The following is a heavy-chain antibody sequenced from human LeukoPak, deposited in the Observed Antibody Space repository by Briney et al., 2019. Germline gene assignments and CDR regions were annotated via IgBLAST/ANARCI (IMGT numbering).Heavy chain of an antibody. D-gene: IGHD6-19*01. V-gene: IGHV3-30*04. CDR1: GFTFSSYA. CDR3: VRDRRAVAVYFDY. J-gene: IGHJ4*02. CDR2: ISYDGSIP. Sequence: GGSLRLSCAASGFTFSSYAMHWVRQAPGKVLEWVAVISYDGSIPYYADSVKGRFTFSRDNSKNTLYLQMNSLRTEDTAVYYCVRDRRAVAVYFDYWGQGTLVTVSS.